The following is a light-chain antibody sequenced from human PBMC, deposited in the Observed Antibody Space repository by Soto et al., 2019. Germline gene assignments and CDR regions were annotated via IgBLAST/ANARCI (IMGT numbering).Light chain of an antibody. J-gene: IGLJ2*01. Sequence: QSVLTQPPSASGAPGQRVTISCSGSRSNIGIQVVQWFQHLAGPAPKLLMQNNNERPSGVPYRFSGSKSGTSASLAISGIQSEDEGDYYCATWEDRLDGPVVGGGTKLTVL. CDR1: RSNIGIQV. CDR2: NNN. V-gene: IGLV1-44*01. CDR3: ATWEDRLDGPV.